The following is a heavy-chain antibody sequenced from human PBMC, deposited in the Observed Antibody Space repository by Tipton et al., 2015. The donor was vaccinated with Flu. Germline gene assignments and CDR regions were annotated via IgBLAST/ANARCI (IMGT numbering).Heavy chain of an antibody. CDR2: MNPNTGNT. J-gene: IGHJ1*01. V-gene: IGHV1-8*02. D-gene: IGHD5/OR15-5a*01. CDR3: ARGVSSDF. CDR1: GGTFTNYV. Sequence: QLVQSGAEVMKSGSSVKVSCTASGGTFTNYVISWVRQATGQGLEWMGWMNPNTGNTGFAQKFQGRVSLTRDTTTRTAYMELSSLRSEDTAVYYCARGVSSDFWGQGTLVTVSS.